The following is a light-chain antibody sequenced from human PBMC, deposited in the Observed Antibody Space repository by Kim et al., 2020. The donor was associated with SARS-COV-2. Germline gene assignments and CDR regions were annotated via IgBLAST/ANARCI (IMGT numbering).Light chain of an antibody. J-gene: IGKJ2*01. CDR3: QHYSRFPYT. V-gene: IGKV1-5*03. Sequence: ASVVDRVTITCRASQTISTWLTWYQRKPGKSPNLLIYLASTLESGVPSRFIGSGSGTEFTLTIDSLQPDDFATYYCQHYSRFPYTFGQGTKVDIK. CDR1: QTISTW. CDR2: LAS.